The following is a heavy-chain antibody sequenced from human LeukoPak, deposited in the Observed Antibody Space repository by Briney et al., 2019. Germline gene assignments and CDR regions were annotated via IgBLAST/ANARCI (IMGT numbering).Heavy chain of an antibody. D-gene: IGHD5-24*01. CDR3: TTRRWAQEMATIPYYFNY. CDR2: VSGTGSNT. Sequence: GGSLRLSCAASGFTFSSYGISWVRQAPGKGLEWVSGVSGTGSNTYYLDSVKGRFTISRDNSKNTVYLQMNSLQTEDTAVYYCTTRRWAQEMATIPYYFNYWGQGTLVTVSS. V-gene: IGHV3-23*01. J-gene: IGHJ4*02. CDR1: GFTFSSYG.